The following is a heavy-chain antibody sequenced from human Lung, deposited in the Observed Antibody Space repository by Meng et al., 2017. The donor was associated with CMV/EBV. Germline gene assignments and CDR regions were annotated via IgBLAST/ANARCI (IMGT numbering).Heavy chain of an antibody. CDR3: ARVKKAVHFDN. CDR2: IREDGSEQ. V-gene: IGHV3-7*01. J-gene: IGHJ4*02. D-gene: IGHD6-6*01. CDR1: EVTFSKEW. Sequence: AAAEVTFSKEWMSWVRQAPGKGLEWVANIREDGSEQHYADSVKGRFSISRDNAKNSLYLQMNSLRGEDTAVYYCARVKKAVHFDNWGQGTRVTVYS.